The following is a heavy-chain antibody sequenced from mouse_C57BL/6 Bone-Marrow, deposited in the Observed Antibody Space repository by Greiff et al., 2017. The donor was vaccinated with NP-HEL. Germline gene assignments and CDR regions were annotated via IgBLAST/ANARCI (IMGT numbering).Heavy chain of an antibody. CDR3: ARLGIWLRRYWYFDV. Sequence: QVQLQQPGAELVKPGASVKMSCKASGYTFTSYWITWVKQRPGQGLEWIGDTYPGSGSTNYNEKFKSKATLTVDTSSSTAYMQLSSLTSEDSAVYYCARLGIWLRRYWYFDVWGTGTTVTVSS. J-gene: IGHJ1*03. CDR2: TYPGSGST. CDR1: GYTFTSYW. D-gene: IGHD2-2*01. V-gene: IGHV1-55*01.